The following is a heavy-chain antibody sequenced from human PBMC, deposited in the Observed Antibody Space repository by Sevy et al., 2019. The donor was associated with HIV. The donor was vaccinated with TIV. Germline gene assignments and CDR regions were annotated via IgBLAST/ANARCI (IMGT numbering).Heavy chain of an antibody. V-gene: IGHV3-48*02. Sequence: GGSLRLSCKASGFTFSTYSMHWVRQAPGKGLEWVSSISRTSTTPYYADSAKGRFTSSRDNAKNSLYLQMNSLRDEDTAVYYCAREAYYYDSREENWFDPWGQGTLVTVSS. J-gene: IGHJ5*02. CDR1: GFTFSTYS. D-gene: IGHD3-22*01. CDR3: AREAYYYDSREENWFDP. CDR2: ISRTSTTP.